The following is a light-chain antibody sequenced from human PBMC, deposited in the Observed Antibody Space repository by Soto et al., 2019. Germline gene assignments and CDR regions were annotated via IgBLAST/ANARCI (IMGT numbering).Light chain of an antibody. Sequence: DIQITQAHSTLSASCVEIGTIXWRASQSSSSWLAWYQQKPGKAPKVLIFDASSLESGVPSRFSGSGSATEFTLTISSLEPEDFATYYCQQSYSTPQTFGQGTKVDIK. CDR2: DAS. J-gene: IGKJ1*01. CDR1: QSSSSW. V-gene: IGKV1-5*01. CDR3: QQSYSTPQT.